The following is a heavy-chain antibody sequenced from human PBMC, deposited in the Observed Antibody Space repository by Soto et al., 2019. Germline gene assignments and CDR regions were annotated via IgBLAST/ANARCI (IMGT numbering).Heavy chain of an antibody. Sequence: GGSLRLSCAASGFTFSDYYMSWIRQAPGKGLEWVSYITSRGPTMSYADSVKGRFTISRDNARNSLYLQMNSLRVEDTAVYYCARDRSDPRPNGFAIWGQGTMVTVSS. CDR3: ARDRSDPRPNGFAI. CDR1: GFTFSDYY. D-gene: IGHD3-16*02. J-gene: IGHJ3*02. V-gene: IGHV3-11*01. CDR2: ITSRGPTM.